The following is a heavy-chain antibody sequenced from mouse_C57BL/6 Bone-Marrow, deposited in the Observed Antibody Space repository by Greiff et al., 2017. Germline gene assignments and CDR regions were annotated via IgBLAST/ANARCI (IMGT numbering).Heavy chain of an antibody. CDR2: IDPSDSYT. Sequence: VQLQQPGAELVMPGASVKLSCKASGYTFTSYWMHWVKQRPGQGLEWIGEIDPSDSYTNYNQKFKGKSTLTVDKSSSTAYMQLSSLTSEDSEVYYCAGVTTRYAMDYWGQGTSVTVSS. J-gene: IGHJ4*01. V-gene: IGHV1-69*01. D-gene: IGHD2-12*01. CDR1: GYTFTSYW. CDR3: AGVTTRYAMDY.